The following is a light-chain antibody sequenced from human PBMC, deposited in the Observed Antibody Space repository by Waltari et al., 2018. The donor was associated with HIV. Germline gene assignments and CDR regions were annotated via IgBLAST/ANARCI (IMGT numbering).Light chain of an antibody. J-gene: IGKJ1*01. Sequence: VVLTQFPVSLSVSVGQSASISCRSSERLVSADGNTYLSWFRQRPGQSPRRLFYKVSNRDAGCPGKFSGSGAVIDCTLQINRVEAEDVAIYYGMQETFWGWTFGPGTKVEI. CDR3: MQETFWGWT. CDR2: KVS. CDR1: ERLVSADGNTY. V-gene: IGKV2-30*01.